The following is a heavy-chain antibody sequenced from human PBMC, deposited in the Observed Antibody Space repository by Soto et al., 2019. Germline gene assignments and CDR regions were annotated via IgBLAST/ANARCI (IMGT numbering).Heavy chain of an antibody. J-gene: IGHJ4*02. V-gene: IGHV3-23*01. CDR1: GFTFKNYA. D-gene: IGHD5-12*01. CDR2: ISGSGGST. CDR3: AKDLRAYTGYHLFGY. Sequence: GSLRLSCVASGFTFKNYAMNWVRQAPGRGLEWVSAISGSGGSTYYADSVKGRFTLSRDNSKNTLYLQMDSLRAEDTAVYYCAKDLRAYTGYHLFGYWGQGILVTVSS.